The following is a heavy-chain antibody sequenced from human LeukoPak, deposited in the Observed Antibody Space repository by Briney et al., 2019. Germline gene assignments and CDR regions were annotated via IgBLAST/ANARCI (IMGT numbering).Heavy chain of an antibody. CDR1: GFTFSSYW. CDR2: VKPYGSEK. J-gene: IGHJ5*02. D-gene: IGHD2-2*02. V-gene: IGHV3-7*01. CDR3: AKEGAYPIPTYVS. Sequence: GGSLRLSCAASGFTFSSYWMNWLRQAPGKGLEWVANVKPYGSEKYYVDSVQGRFTISRDNAKNSLYLQMNSLRAEDTAVYYCAKEGAYPIPTYVSWGQGATVVVAS.